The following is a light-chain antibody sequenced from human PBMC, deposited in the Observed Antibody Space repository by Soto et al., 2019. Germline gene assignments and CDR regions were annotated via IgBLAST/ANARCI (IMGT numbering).Light chain of an antibody. CDR2: AAS. CDR1: QGISNF. Sequence: DIQLTQSPASLSASVGDRVTITCRASQGISNFVAWYQQKPGESPKLLIYAASTLQSGAPSRFSGSGSGTHFTLSISNLQPEDAGTFYCQKYNSAPPTFGHGTRVEI. V-gene: IGKV1-27*01. J-gene: IGKJ1*01. CDR3: QKYNSAPPT.